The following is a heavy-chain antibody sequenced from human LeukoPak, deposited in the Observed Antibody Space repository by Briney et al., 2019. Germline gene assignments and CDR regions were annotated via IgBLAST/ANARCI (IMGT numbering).Heavy chain of an antibody. CDR2: IWYDGSNK. D-gene: IGHD2-15*01. J-gene: IGHJ4*02. CDR1: GFTFSSYG. V-gene: IGHV3-33*01. Sequence: GRSLRLSCAASGFTFSSYGMHWVRQAPGKGPEWVAVIWYDGSNKYYADSVKGRFTISRDNSKNTLYLQMNSLRAEDTAVYYCASGYCSGGSCYSMDYWGQGTLVTVSS. CDR3: ASGYCSGGSCYSMDY.